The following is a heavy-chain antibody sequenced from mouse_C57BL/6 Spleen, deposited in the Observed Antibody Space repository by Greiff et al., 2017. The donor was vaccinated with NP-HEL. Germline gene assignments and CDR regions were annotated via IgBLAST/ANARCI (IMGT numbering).Heavy chain of an antibody. CDR1: GYAFSSSW. J-gene: IGHJ4*01. Sequence: QVQLQQSGPELVKPGASVKISCKASGYAFSSSWMNWVKQRPGKGLEWIGRIYPGDGDTNYNGKFKGKATLTADKSSSTAYMQLSSRTSEDSAVYFCARANDYDEVGYYYAMDYWGQGTSVTVSS. D-gene: IGHD2-4*01. CDR3: ARANDYDEVGYYYAMDY. CDR2: IYPGDGDT. V-gene: IGHV1-82*01.